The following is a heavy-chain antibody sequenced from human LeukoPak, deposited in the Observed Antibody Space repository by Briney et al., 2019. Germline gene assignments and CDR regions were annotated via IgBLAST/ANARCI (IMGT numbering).Heavy chain of an antibody. D-gene: IGHD3-22*01. V-gene: IGHV3-21*01. CDR3: TRAGENSGYYQYYYYYMDV. J-gene: IGHJ6*03. CDR2: ISYSSGSYI. CDR1: GFTFTNYA. Sequence: PGGSLRLSCAASGFTFTNYAMSWVRQAPGKGLEWVSSISYSSGSYIYYADSLEGRFTISRDNAKNSLYLQMNSLRAEDTAVYYCTRAGENSGYYQYYYYYMDVWGKGTTVTVSS.